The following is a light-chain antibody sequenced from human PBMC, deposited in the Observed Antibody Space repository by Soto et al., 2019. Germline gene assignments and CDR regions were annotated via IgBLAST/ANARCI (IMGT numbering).Light chain of an antibody. CDR1: SSDVGGYNY. J-gene: IGLJ2*01. CDR3: SSYTSSSTVV. Sequence: HSALTQPASVSGSPGQSITLSCTGTSSDVGGYNYVSWYQQHPGKAPKLMIYDVSNRPSGVSNRFSGSKSGNTASLTISGLQAEDEADYYCSSYTSSSTVVFGGGTKVTVL. V-gene: IGLV2-14*01. CDR2: DVS.